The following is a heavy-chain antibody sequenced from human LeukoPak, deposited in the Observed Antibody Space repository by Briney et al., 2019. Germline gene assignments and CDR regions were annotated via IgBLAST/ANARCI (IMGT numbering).Heavy chain of an antibody. CDR2: ISAYNGNT. D-gene: IGHD6-6*01. V-gene: IGHV1-18*01. CDR3: ARAEYSSSSGTGDY. Sequence: GASVKVSCKASGYTFTSYGISWVRQAPGQGLEWMGWISAYNGNTNYAQKLQGRVTMTTDTSTSTAYMELRSLRSDDTAVYYCARAEYSSSSGTGDYWAREPWSPSPQ. J-gene: IGHJ4*02. CDR1: GYTFTSYG.